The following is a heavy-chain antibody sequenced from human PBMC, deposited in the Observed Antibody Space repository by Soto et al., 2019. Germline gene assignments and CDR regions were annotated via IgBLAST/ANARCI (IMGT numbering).Heavy chain of an antibody. Sequence: QVQLQESGPGLVKPSQTLSLTCTVSGGSISSGGYYWSWMRQHPGKGLEWIGYIHYSGSTYYNPSLESRVTISVDTSKNQFSLKLSSVTAADRAVYYCARGGYFFWAPDYWGQGTLVTVSS. D-gene: IGHD3-3*01. V-gene: IGHV4-31*03. CDR2: IHYSGST. J-gene: IGHJ4*02. CDR1: GGSISSGGYY. CDR3: ARGGYFFWAPDY.